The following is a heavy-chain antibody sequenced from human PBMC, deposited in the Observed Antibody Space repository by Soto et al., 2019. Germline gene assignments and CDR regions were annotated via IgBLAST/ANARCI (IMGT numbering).Heavy chain of an antibody. CDR1: GNTFTKYE. J-gene: IGHJ4*02. CDR3: ARQSRGSSGYLR. CDR2: MNPNTGDT. Sequence: ASVKVSCKASGNTFTKYETIWVRQATGQGPEWMGWMNPNTGDTVYAQKFQGRVTLTRDTSISTAYMELSSLRYDDTAMYYCARQSRGSSGYLRWGQGTLVTVSS. D-gene: IGHD3-22*01. V-gene: IGHV1-8*01.